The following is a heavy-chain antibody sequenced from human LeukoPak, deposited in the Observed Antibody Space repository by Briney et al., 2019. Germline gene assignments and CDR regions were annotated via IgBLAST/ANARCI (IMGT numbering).Heavy chain of an antibody. CDR2: IISSSSTI. V-gene: IGHV3-48*04. Sequence: GGSLRLSCAASGFTFSSYSMSWVRQAPGKGLEWVSYIISSSSTIYYADSVKGRFTISRDNAKNSLYLQMNSLRAEDTAVYYCARNYGGHSYFDYWGQGTLVTVSS. CDR1: GFTFSSYS. D-gene: IGHD4-23*01. CDR3: ARNYGGHSYFDY. J-gene: IGHJ4*02.